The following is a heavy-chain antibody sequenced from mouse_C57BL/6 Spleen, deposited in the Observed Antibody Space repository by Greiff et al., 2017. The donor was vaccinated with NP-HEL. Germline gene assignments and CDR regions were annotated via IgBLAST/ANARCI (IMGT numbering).Heavy chain of an antibody. CDR3: ARHGNNYFDY. CDR1: GYTFTSYW. J-gene: IGHJ2*01. D-gene: IGHD2-1*01. V-gene: IGHV1-50*01. Sequence: QVQLKQPGAELVKPGASVKLSCKASGYTFTSYWMQWVKQRPGQGLEWIGEIDPSDSYTNYNQKFKGKATLTVDTSSSTAYMQLSSLTSEDSAVYYCARHGNNYFDYWGQGTTLTVSS. CDR2: IDPSDSYT.